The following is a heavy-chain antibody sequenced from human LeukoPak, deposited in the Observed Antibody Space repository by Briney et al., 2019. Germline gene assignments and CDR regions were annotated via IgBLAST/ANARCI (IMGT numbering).Heavy chain of an antibody. V-gene: IGHV1-3*01. CDR2: INAGNGNT. CDR3: ARDLASGSSGWWGGFDI. CDR1: GYTFTSYA. D-gene: IGHD6-19*01. J-gene: IGHJ3*02. Sequence: ASVKVSCKASGYTFTSYAMHWVRQAPGQRLEWMGWINAGNGNTKYSQKFQGRVTITRDTSASTAYMELSSPRSEDTAVYYCARDLASGSSGWWGGFDIWGQGTMVTVSS.